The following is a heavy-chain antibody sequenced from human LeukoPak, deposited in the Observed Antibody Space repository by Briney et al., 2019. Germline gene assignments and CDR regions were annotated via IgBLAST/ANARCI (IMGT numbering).Heavy chain of an antibody. D-gene: IGHD3-22*01. CDR3: ARVRYYDSSGYGYFDL. V-gene: IGHV1-18*01. Sequence: ASVTVSFKSSVYTFTNYGISWVRQAPGQGREGMGWISAYNGNTNYAQKLQGRVTMTTDTSTSTAYMELRSLRSDDTAVYYCARVRYYDSSGYGYFDLWGRGTLVTVSS. CDR2: ISAYNGNT. J-gene: IGHJ2*01. CDR1: VYTFTNYG.